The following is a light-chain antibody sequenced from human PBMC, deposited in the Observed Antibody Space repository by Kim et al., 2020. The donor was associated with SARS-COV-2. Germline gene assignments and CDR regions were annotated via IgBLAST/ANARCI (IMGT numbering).Light chain of an antibody. CDR2: MDD. V-gene: IGLV1-47*01. Sequence: GQKGTISCSGSDSNIGSHYVSWFQQHPGSAPNLLIYMDDQRPSGVPDRFSGSRSGTSASLAISGLRPEDDADYHCATWDAGLSGPVFGGGTQLTVL. J-gene: IGLJ3*02. CDR1: DSNIGSHY. CDR3: ATWDAGLSGPV.